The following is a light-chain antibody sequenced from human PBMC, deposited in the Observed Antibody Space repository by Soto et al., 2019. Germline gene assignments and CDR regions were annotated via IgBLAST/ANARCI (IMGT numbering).Light chain of an antibody. CDR2: DAS. V-gene: IGKV1-5*01. CDR3: QQYNSYSKT. Sequence: DIQMTQSPSTLSASVGDRVTITCRASQSISSWLAWYQQKPGKAPKLLIYDASSLESGVPSRFSGHGSGTEFTLTITSMQTDDYASYYCQQYNSYSKTFGQGTKLDIK. J-gene: IGKJ1*01. CDR1: QSISSW.